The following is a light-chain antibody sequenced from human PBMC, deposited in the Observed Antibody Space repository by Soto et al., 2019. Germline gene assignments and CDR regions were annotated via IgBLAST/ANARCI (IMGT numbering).Light chain of an antibody. V-gene: IGLV2-14*01. CDR2: DVS. J-gene: IGLJ1*01. Sequence: QSALTQPASVSGSPGQSITISCVGTSSDIGDYNYVSWYQQHPGKVPKVIIYDVSNRPSGVSYRFSGTKSGNTASLTVSGLQAEDGADYYCCSYTSSGTLIFGTGTNVTVL. CDR1: SSDIGDYNY. CDR3: CSYTSSGTLI.